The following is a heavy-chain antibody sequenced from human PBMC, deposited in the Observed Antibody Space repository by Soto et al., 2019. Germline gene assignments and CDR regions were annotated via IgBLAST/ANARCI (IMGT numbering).Heavy chain of an antibody. CDR2: IIPILGIA. CDR3: SYDSSGYSWSPHDAFDI. V-gene: IGHV1-69*02. D-gene: IGHD3-22*01. J-gene: IGHJ3*02. Sequence: QVQLVQSGAEVKKPGSSVKVSCKASGGTFSSYTISWVRQAPGQGLEWMGRIIPILGIANYAQKFQGRVTITADKSTSTAYMELSSLRSEDTAVYYCSYDSSGYSWSPHDAFDIWGQGTMVTVSS. CDR1: GGTFSSYT.